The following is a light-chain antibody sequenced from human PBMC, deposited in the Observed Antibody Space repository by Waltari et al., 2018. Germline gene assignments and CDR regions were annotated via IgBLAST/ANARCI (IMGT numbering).Light chain of an antibody. CDR2: GAS. V-gene: IGKV3-20*01. CDR1: QSVSRS. CDR3: QQHVSLPAT. Sequence: EIVLTQSPGTLSLSPGERATLSCRASQSVSRSLAWYQQKPGQAPRLLIYGASSRATGVPDRFSGSGSGTDFSLTISRLEPEDFAVYFCQQHVSLPATFGQGTKVEIK. J-gene: IGKJ1*01.